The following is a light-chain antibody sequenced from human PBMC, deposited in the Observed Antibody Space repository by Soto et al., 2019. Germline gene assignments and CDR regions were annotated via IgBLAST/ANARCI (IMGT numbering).Light chain of an antibody. CDR1: QSVSSDY. CDR2: DAS. CDR3: QRTYNAPF. Sequence: EIVLTHSPGTLSLSPCESATLSFRASQSVSSDYIAWYQQKPGQAPRLLIYDASNRATGIPARFSGSGSGTDFTLTISSLQPEDVATYYGQRTYNAPFFGQGTRLEI. J-gene: IGKJ5*01. V-gene: IGKV3D-7*01.